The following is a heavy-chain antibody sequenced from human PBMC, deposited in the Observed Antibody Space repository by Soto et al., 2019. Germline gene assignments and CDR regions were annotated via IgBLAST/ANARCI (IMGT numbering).Heavy chain of an antibody. V-gene: IGHV1-8*01. CDR3: ATPRSMVRGVRGYYYLDV. D-gene: IGHD3-10*01. CDR2: MNPNSGNT. CDR1: GYTFTSYD. J-gene: IGHJ6*03. Sequence: GASVKVSCKASGYTFTSYDINWVRQATGQGLERMGWMNPNSGNTGYAQKFQGRVTMTRNTSISTAYMELSSLRSEDTAVYYCATPRSMVRGVRGYYYLDVWGKGTTVTVSS.